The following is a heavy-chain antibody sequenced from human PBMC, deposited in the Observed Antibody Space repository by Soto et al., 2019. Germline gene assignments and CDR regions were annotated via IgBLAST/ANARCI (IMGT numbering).Heavy chain of an antibody. J-gene: IGHJ6*03. CDR2: ISWNSGSI. V-gene: IGHV3-9*01. CDR1: GFTFDDYA. CDR3: AKAPHKHYYYYMDV. Sequence: EVQLVESGGGLVQPGRSLRLSCAPSGFTFDDYAMHWVRQAPGKGLEWVSGISWNSGSIGYADSVKGRFTISRDNAKNSLYLQMNSLRAEDTALYYCAKAPHKHYYYYMDVWGKGTTVTVSS.